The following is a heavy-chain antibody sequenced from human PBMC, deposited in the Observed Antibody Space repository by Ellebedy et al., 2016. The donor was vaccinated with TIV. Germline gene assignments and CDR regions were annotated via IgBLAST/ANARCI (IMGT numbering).Heavy chain of an antibody. J-gene: IGHJ3*01. CDR1: GFSLSNARMG. CDR3: AGGVATIDAIDF. Sequence: SGPTLVKPTETLTLTCTVSGFSLSNARMGVSWIRQPPGKALDWLAHIFSNDEKSYRRSLKSRLTISKDTSKSQVVLNLTNMDPVDTATYYCAGGVATIDAIDFWGQGTMVTVSS. CDR2: IFSNDEK. D-gene: IGHD5-12*01. V-gene: IGHV2-26*01.